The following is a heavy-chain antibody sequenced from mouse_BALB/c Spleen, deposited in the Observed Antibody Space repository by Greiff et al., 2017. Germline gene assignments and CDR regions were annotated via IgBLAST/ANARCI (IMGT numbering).Heavy chain of an antibody. J-gene: IGHJ2*01. CDR1: GYTFTSYY. D-gene: IGHD2-4*01. CDR3: TGGDYPDY. Sequence: VKLMESGAELVKPGASVKLSCKASGYTFTSYYMYWVKQRPGQGLEWIGEINPSNGGTNFNEKFKSKATLTVDKSSSTAYMQLSSLTSEDSAVYYCTGGDYPDYWGQGTTLTVSS. V-gene: IGHV1S81*02. CDR2: INPSNGGT.